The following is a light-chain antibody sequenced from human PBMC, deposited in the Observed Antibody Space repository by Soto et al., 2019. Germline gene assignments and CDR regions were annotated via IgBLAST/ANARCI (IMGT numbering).Light chain of an antibody. CDR2: RNN. Sequence: QSVLTQPPSASGTPGQRVTISCSGSSSNIGSNYVYWYQQLPGTAPKLLIYRNNQRPSGVPDRFSGSKSGTSASLAISGLRYEDEADYYCAAWDDSLSAPWVLGGGTKLTVL. J-gene: IGLJ3*02. V-gene: IGLV1-47*01. CDR1: SSNIGSNY. CDR3: AAWDDSLSAPWV.